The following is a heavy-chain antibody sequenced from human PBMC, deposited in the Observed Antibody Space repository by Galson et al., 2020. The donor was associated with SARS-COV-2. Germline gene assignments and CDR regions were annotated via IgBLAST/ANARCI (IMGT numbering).Heavy chain of an antibody. V-gene: IGHV4-59*01. J-gene: IGHJ4*02. Sequence: PSETLSLTCTVSGGSISSYYWSWIRQPPGKGLEWIGYIYYSGSTNYNPSLKSRVTISVDTSKNQFSLKLSSVTAADTAVYYCARLRGSSGWSDYWGQGTLVTVSS. CDR1: GGSISSYY. D-gene: IGHD6-19*01. CDR2: IYYSGST. CDR3: ARLRGSSGWSDY.